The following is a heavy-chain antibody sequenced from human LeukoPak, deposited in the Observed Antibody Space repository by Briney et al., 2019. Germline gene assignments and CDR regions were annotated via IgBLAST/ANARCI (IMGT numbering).Heavy chain of an antibody. J-gene: IGHJ4*02. CDR1: GYTFTGYY. Sequence: ASVKVSCKASGYTFTGYYMHWVRQAPGKGLEWMGGFDPEDGETIYAQKFQGRVTMTEDTSTDTAYMELSSLRSEDTAVYYCATRKIEEGATLGRGVSYYFDYWGQGTLVTVSS. CDR3: ATRKIEEGATLGRGVSYYFDY. V-gene: IGHV1-24*01. CDR2: FDPEDGET. D-gene: IGHD1-26*01.